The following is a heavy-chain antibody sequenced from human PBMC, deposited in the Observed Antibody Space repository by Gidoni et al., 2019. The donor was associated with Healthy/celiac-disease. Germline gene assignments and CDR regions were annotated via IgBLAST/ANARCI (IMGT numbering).Heavy chain of an antibody. CDR2: ISYDGSNK. V-gene: IGHV3-30-3*01. Sequence: QVQLVESGGGVVHPGRSLSLSCAASGFTFSSYAMHWVRQAPGKGLEWVAVISYDGSNKYYADSVKGRFTISRDNSKNTLYLQMNSLRAEDTAVYYCARDRIWDGMDVWGQGTTVTVSS. CDR3: ARDRIWDGMDV. D-gene: IGHD7-27*01. CDR1: GFTFSSYA. J-gene: IGHJ6*02.